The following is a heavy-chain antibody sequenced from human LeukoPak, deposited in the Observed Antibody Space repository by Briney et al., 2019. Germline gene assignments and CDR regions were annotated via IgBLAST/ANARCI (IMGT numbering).Heavy chain of an antibody. CDR1: GGSISSSSYY. D-gene: IGHD3-10*01. V-gene: IGHV4-39*07. J-gene: IGHJ4*02. CDR3: ARGRSQGPDY. CDR2: IYYSGST. Sequence: SETLSLTCTVSGGSISSSSYYWGWIRQPPGKGLEWIGSIYYSGSTYYNPSLKSRVTISVDTSKNQFSLKLSSVTAADTAVYYCARGRSQGPDYWGQGTLVTVSS.